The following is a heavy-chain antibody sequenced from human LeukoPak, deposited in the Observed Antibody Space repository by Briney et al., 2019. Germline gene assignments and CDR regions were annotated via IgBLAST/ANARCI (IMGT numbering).Heavy chain of an antibody. CDR1: GFTFSSYS. V-gene: IGHV3-21*01. J-gene: IGHJ4*02. CDR3: ASQPSSSWYGVLDY. CDR2: ISSSSSYI. D-gene: IGHD6-13*01. Sequence: PGGSLRLSCAASGFTFSSYSMNWVRQAPGKGLEWVSSISSSSSYIYYADSVKGRFTISRDNAKNSLYLQMNSLRAEDTAVYYCASQPSSSWYGVLDYWGQGTLVTVSS.